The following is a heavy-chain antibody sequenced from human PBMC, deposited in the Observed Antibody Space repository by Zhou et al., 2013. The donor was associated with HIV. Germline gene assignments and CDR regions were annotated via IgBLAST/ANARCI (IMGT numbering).Heavy chain of an antibody. Sequence: QVHLVQSGAEVKKPGASVKVSCKTSGYTFMNYGISWVRQAPGQGLEWMGWISTFSGDTKFAQNLQGRVTMTTDASTSTVYMELRSLRSDDTAVYYCARDRSYSGTYEYYFDYWGQGTLVTVSS. CDR3: ARDRSYSGTYEYYFDY. V-gene: IGHV1-18*01. CDR2: ISTFSGDT. D-gene: IGHD1-26*01. J-gene: IGHJ4*02. CDR1: GYTFMNYG.